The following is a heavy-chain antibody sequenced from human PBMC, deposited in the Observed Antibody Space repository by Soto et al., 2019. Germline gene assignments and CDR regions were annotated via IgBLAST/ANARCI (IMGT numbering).Heavy chain of an antibody. Sequence: QLQLQESGPGLVKPSETLSLTCTVSGGSISSSTYYWSWIRQPPGKGLEWIGSIYYSGSTYYNPSLKXXVXIXADTSKNQFSLKLSSVTAADTAVYYCANSYGDYVSYWGQGTLVTVSS. V-gene: IGHV4-39*01. D-gene: IGHD4-17*01. CDR2: IYYSGST. CDR1: GGSISSSTYY. CDR3: ANSYGDYVSY. J-gene: IGHJ4*02.